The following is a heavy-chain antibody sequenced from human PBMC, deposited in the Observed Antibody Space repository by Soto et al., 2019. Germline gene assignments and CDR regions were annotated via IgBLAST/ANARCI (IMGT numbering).Heavy chain of an antibody. CDR3: ARRTRGDSSGWPNYYYYGMDV. V-gene: IGHV5-51*01. CDR1: GYSFTSYW. D-gene: IGHD6-19*01. CDR2: IYPGDSDT. J-gene: IGHJ6*02. Sequence: GESLKISCKGSGYSFTSYWIGWVRQMPGKGLEWMGIIYPGDSDTRYSPSFQGQVTISADKSIGTAYLQWSSLKASDTAMYYCARRTRGDSSGWPNYYYYGMDVWGQGTTVTVSS.